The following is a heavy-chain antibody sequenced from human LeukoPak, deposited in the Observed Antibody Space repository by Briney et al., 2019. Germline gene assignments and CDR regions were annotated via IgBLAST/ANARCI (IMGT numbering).Heavy chain of an antibody. J-gene: IGHJ5*02. CDR1: GGSISSYY. CDR2: IYYSGST. D-gene: IGHD2-15*01. CDR3: ARGPGYCSGGSCYLSYNWFDP. V-gene: IGHV4-59*01. Sequence: SETLSLTCTVSGGSISSYYWSWIRQPPGKGLEWIGYIYYSGSTNYNPSLRGRVTISVDTSKNQFSLKLSSVTAADTAVYYCARGPGYCSGGSCYLSYNWFDPWGQGTLVTVSS.